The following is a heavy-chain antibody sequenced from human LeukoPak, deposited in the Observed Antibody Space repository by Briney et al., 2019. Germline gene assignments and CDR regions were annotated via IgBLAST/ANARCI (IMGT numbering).Heavy chain of an antibody. Sequence: PSGTLSLTCAVSGGSISSSNWWSWVRQPPGKGLEWIGEIYHSGSTNYNPSLKSRVTISVDKSKNQFSLKLSSVTAADTAVYYCARVFRMGGGYLYYFDYWGQGTLVTVSS. CDR1: GGSISSSNW. CDR2: IYHSGST. V-gene: IGHV4-4*02. J-gene: IGHJ4*02. D-gene: IGHD3-22*01. CDR3: ARVFRMGGGYLYYFDY.